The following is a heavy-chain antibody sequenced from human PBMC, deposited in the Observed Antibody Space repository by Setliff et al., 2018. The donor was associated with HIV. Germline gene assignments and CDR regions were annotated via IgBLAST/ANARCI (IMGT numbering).Heavy chain of an antibody. D-gene: IGHD3-22*01. CDR2: IYSGGGST. Sequence: GGSLRLSCAGSGFSVSRDYMTWVRQAPGKGLEWVSGIYSGGGSTYYADSVKGRFTISRDNSKNTLYLQMNSLRAEDTAVYYCAKDQITMIVVVPFDIWGQGTMVTVSS. J-gene: IGHJ3*02. CDR3: AKDQITMIVVVPFDI. CDR1: GFSVSRDY. V-gene: IGHV3-53*01.